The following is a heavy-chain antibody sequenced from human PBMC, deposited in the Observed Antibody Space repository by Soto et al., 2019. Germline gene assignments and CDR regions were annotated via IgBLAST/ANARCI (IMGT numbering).Heavy chain of an antibody. D-gene: IGHD3-3*01. Sequence: ASGTPSLTCTVPGGSISSSSYYWGWVRPPPGKGLEWIGSIYYSGSTYYNPSLKSRVTISVDTSKNQFSLKLSSVTAADTAVYYCARLRSTIFGVVIIPDNWFDPWGQGTLVTVSS. CDR2: IYYSGST. V-gene: IGHV4-39*01. J-gene: IGHJ5*02. CDR1: GGSISSSSYY. CDR3: ARLRSTIFGVVIIPDNWFDP.